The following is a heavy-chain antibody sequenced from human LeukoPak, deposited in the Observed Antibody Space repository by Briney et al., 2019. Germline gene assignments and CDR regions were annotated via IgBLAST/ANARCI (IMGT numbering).Heavy chain of an antibody. J-gene: IGHJ4*02. V-gene: IGHV1-69*05. CDR2: IIPIFGTA. Sequence: SVTVSFKASGGTFSSYAISWVRQAPGQGLEWMGGIIPIFGTANYAQKFQGRVTITTDESTSTAYMELSSLRSEDTAVYYCARAKSTIFGVVISLDYWGQGTLVTVSS. CDR1: GGTFSSYA. D-gene: IGHD3-3*01. CDR3: ARAKSTIFGVVISLDY.